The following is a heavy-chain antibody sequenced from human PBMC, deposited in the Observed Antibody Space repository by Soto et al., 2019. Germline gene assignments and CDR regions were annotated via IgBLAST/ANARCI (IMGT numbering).Heavy chain of an antibody. CDR2: ISSSSSYI. V-gene: IGHV3-21*01. CDR1: GFTFSSYS. Sequence: PGGSLRLSCAASGFTFSSYSMNWVRQAPGKGLEWVSSISSSSSYIYYADSVKGRFTISRDNAKNSLYLQMNSLRAEDTAVYYCAREVPDPFYSSSSRYGMDVWGQGTTVTVSS. J-gene: IGHJ6*02. CDR3: AREVPDPFYSSSSRYGMDV. D-gene: IGHD6-6*01.